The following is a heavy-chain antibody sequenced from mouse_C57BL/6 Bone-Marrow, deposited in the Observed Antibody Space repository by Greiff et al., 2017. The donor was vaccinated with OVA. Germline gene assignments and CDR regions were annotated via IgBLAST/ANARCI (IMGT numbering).Heavy chain of an antibody. CDR2: IDPANGNT. Sequence: EVKLEESVAELVRPGASVKLSCTASGFNIKNTYMHWVKQRPEQGLEWIGRIDPANGNTKYAPKFQGKATITADTSSNTAYLQLSSLTSEDTAIYYCASLTTVVAKRYYFDYWGQGTTLTVSS. CDR3: ASLTTVVAKRYYFDY. J-gene: IGHJ2*01. CDR1: GFNIKNTY. V-gene: IGHV14-3*01. D-gene: IGHD1-1*01.